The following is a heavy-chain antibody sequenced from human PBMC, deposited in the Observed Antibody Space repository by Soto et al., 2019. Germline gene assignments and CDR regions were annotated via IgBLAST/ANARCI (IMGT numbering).Heavy chain of an antibody. V-gene: IGHV3-33*01. Sequence: QVQLVESGGGVVQPGRSLRLSCAASGFTFSSYGMHWVRQAPGKGLEWVAVIWYDGSNKYYADSVKGRFTISRDNSKNTLYLQMNSLRAEDTAVSYCARDPTGTTSFDYWGQGTLVTVSS. D-gene: IGHD1-7*01. J-gene: IGHJ4*02. CDR3: ARDPTGTTSFDY. CDR2: IWYDGSNK. CDR1: GFTFSSYG.